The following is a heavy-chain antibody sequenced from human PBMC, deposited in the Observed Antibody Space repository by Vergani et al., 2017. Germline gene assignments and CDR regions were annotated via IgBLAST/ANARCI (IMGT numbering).Heavy chain of an antibody. J-gene: IGHJ4*02. V-gene: IGHV3-23*01. CDR1: GFTFSSYA. CDR2: ISGGGGTT. D-gene: IGHD3-22*01. Sequence: EVQLLESGGGSAQPGESLRLSCVASGFTFSSYAMTWVRQPPGKGLKWVSVISGGGGTTYYADSVKGRFTISRDNSKNTLYLQMNSLRAEDTAVYYCAKTVDYYDISGYYFWGQGTLVTVSS. CDR3: AKTVDYYDISGYYF.